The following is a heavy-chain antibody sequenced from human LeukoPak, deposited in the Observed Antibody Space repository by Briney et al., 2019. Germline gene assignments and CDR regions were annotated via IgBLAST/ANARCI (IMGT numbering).Heavy chain of an antibody. CDR1: QYTFTDYA. J-gene: IGHJ4*02. CDR2: IDAGNGKT. Sequence: ASVKVSCKASQYTFTDYAVHWVRQAPGQRLEWMGWIDAGNGKTKYSQGFQGRVTIIRDASATTAYMELSSLTSEDTAVYYCARGDPEYSSGWWADYWGQGTLVTVSS. CDR3: ARGDPEYSSGWWADY. V-gene: IGHV1-3*01. D-gene: IGHD6-19*01.